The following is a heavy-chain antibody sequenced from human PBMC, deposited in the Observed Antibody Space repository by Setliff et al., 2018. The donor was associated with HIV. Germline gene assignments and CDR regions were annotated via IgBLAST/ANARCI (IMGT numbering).Heavy chain of an antibody. V-gene: IGHV1-2*06. CDR2: INPNSGGT. D-gene: IGHD3-22*01. Sequence: GASVKVSCKASGYTFTGYYMHWVRQAPGQGLEWMGRINPNSGGTNYAQKFQGRVTMTRDTSISTAYMELSRLGSDDTAVYYCARNYYDSSGYRHYYYYYYMDVWGKGTTVTVSS. CDR1: GYTFTGYY. CDR3: ARNYYDSSGYRHYYYYYYMDV. J-gene: IGHJ6*03.